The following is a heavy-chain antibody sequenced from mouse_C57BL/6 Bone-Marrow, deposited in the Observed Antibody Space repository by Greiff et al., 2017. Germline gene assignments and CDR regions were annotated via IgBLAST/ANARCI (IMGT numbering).Heavy chain of an antibody. CDR3: ATRWVIPFFDY. J-gene: IGHJ2*01. Sequence: QVQLQQPGAELVKPGASVKLSCKASGYTFTSYWITWVKQRPGQGLEWIGDIYPGSGSTNYNEKFKSTATLTVDTSSSTAYMQLSSLTSEDSAVDYSATRWVIPFFDYWGQGTTLTVSS. V-gene: IGHV1-55*01. CDR2: IYPGSGST. D-gene: IGHD5-1-1*01. CDR1: GYTFTSYW.